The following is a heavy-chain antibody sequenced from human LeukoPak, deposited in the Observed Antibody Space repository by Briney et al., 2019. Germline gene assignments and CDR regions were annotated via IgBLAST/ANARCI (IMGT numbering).Heavy chain of an antibody. Sequence: GGSLRISCAASGFTFSSYAMSWVRQAPGKGLEWVAAISWDGNNKYYADSVKGRFTISRDNSKNTLYLQMNSLRAEDTAVYYCAKDFGSGWYYFDYWGQGTLVPVSS. D-gene: IGHD6-19*01. V-gene: IGHV3-30*18. CDR2: ISWDGNNK. J-gene: IGHJ4*02. CDR3: AKDFGSGWYYFDY. CDR1: GFTFSSYA.